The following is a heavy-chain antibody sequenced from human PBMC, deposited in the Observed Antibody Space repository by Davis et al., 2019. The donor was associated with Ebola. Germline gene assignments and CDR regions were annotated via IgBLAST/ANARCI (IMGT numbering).Heavy chain of an antibody. D-gene: IGHD2-8*01. J-gene: IGHJ4*02. CDR3: AKDHSTYCTNGVCYPHYFDY. CDR1: GFTFSSYW. CDR2: IKQDGSEK. V-gene: IGHV3-7*03. Sequence: GGSLRLSCAASGFTFSSYWMSWVRQAPGKGLEWVANIKQDGSEKYYVDSVKGRFTISRDNSKNTLYLQMNSLRAEDTAVYYCAKDHSTYCTNGVCYPHYFDYWGQGTLVTVSS.